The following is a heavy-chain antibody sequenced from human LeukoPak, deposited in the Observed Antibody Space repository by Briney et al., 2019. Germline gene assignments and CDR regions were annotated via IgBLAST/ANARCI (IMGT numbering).Heavy chain of an antibody. CDR1: GFTFSSFA. V-gene: IGHV3-23*01. Sequence: PGGSLRLSRAASGFTFSSFAMSWVRQAPGRGLEWVSSVSSTGRSVYYADSVKGRFTNSRDSSKNTLSLQMNSLRAEDTAVYYCAKTTAVATPPLYFQNWGQGTLVTVSS. CDR3: AKTTAVATPPLYFQN. J-gene: IGHJ1*01. CDR2: VSSTGRSV. D-gene: IGHD2-21*02.